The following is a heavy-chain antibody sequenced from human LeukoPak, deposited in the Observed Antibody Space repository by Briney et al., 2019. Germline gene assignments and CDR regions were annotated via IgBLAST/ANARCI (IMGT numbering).Heavy chain of an antibody. CDR2: INSNGGST. CDR1: GFTFDDYG. CDR3: ATDDYYDSSGYYYMVDY. V-gene: IGHV3-20*04. Sequence: GGSLRLSCAASGFTFDDYGMSWVHQAPGKGLEWVSGINSNGGSTGYADSVKGRFTISRDNAKNSLYLQMNSLRAEDTAVYYCATDDYYDSSGYYYMVDYWGQGTLVTVSS. J-gene: IGHJ4*02. D-gene: IGHD3-22*01.